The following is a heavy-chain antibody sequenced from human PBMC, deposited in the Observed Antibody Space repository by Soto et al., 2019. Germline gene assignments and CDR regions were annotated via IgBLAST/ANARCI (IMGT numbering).Heavy chain of an antibody. J-gene: IGHJ5*02. CDR3: ARLQGYCSSTSCYGVFDP. V-gene: IGHV4-61*05. D-gene: IGHD2-2*01. CDR2: IYYSGST. Sequence: PSETLSLTCTVFGDSISTSSSYYWGWIRQPPGKGLEWIGYIYYSGSTNYNPSLKSRVTISVDTSKNQFSLKLSSVTAADTAVYYCARLQGYCSSTSCYGVFDPWGQGTLVTVSS. CDR1: GDSISTSSSYY.